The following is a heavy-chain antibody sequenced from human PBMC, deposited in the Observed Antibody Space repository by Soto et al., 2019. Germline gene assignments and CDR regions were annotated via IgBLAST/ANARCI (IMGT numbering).Heavy chain of an antibody. CDR3: ARDQTGGHFDY. J-gene: IGHJ4*02. D-gene: IGHD1-1*01. CDR1: GYTFTNDG. Sequence: ASVKVSCTASGYTFTNDGISCVRQAPGQGLEWMGWIHPKNGNTKDARKFQGRVTMTRDTSTSTVYMELSSLRSEDTAVYYCARDQTGGHFDYWGQGTLVTVSS. CDR2: IHPKNGNT. V-gene: IGHV1-18*01.